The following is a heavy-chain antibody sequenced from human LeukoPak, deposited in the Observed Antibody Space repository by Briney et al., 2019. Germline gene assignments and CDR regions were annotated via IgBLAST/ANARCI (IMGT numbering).Heavy chain of an antibody. CDR2: ISYSGST. Sequence: PSETLSLTCTVSGGSISSSSYYWGWIRQPPGKGLEWIGNISYSGSTNYNPSLKSRLTISVDTSKNQFSLKLSSVTAADTAVYYCARLGTAADYWGQGTLVTVSS. CDR3: ARLGTAADY. V-gene: IGHV4-39*01. J-gene: IGHJ4*02. CDR1: GGSISSSSYY.